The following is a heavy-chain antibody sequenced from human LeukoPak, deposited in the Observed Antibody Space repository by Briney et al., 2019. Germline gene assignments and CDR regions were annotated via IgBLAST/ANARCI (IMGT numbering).Heavy chain of an antibody. V-gene: IGHV4-38-2*01. Sequence: SETLSLTCAVSGYSISSGYYWGWIRQPPGRGLEWIGSIYHSGSTYYNPSLKSRVTISVDTSKSQFSLKLSSVTAADTAVYYCARGIAADYWGQGTLVTVSS. CDR3: ARGIAADY. CDR2: IYHSGST. CDR1: GYSISSGYY. D-gene: IGHD2-21*01. J-gene: IGHJ4*02.